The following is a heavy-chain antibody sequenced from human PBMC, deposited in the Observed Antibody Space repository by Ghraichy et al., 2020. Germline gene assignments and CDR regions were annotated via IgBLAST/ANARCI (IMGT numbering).Heavy chain of an antibody. D-gene: IGHD4-11*01. V-gene: IGHV3-30*18. J-gene: IGHJ6*02. CDR3: AKDQVSAGNTLKTIYSNYFGIYYGMDV. Sequence: GESLNISCAASGFTFSSYGMHWVRQAPGKGLEWVAVISYDGSNKYYADSVKGRFTISRDNSKNTLYLQMNSLRAEDTAVYYCAKDQVSAGNTLKTIYSNYFGIYYGMDVWGQGTTVTVSS. CDR1: GFTFSSYG. CDR2: ISYDGSNK.